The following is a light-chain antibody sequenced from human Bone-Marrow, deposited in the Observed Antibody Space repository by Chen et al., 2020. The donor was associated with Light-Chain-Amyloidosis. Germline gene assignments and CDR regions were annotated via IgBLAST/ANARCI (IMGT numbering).Light chain of an antibody. Sequence: SYELTQPPSVSVSPGQTARITCSGDDLPTKYAYWYQQKPGQAPVLVIHRDTERPSGISERFSGSSSGTTATLTISGVQAEDEADYHRQPADSSGTYEVIFGGGTKLTV. V-gene: IGLV3-25*03. CDR2: RDT. J-gene: IGLJ2*01. CDR3: QPADSSGTYEVI. CDR1: DLPTKY.